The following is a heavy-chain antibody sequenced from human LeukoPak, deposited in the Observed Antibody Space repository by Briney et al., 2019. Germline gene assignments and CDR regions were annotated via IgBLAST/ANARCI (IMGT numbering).Heavy chain of an antibody. V-gene: IGHV3-9*03. D-gene: IGHD1-7*01. CDR3: AKAETTSGWPGDAFDI. Sequence: SLRLSCAASGFTFDDYAMHCVRHARGKGREWVSGISWNSDTIVYADSVKGRFTISRDNAKNSLYLQMNSLRPEDMALYYCAKAETTSGWPGDAFDIWGQGTMVTVSS. CDR2: ISWNSDTI. J-gene: IGHJ3*02. CDR1: GFTFDDYA.